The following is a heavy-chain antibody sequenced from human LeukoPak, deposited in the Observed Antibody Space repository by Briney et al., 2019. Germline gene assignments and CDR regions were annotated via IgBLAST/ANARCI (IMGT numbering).Heavy chain of an antibody. CDR1: GFSLSTSGVG. CDR3: AHRITMVRGTEGFDY. J-gene: IGHJ4*02. V-gene: IGHV2-5*02. Sequence: SSPTLFKPTHTLTLTCTFSGFSLSTSGVGVGWIRQPPRKILERLALIYWDDDKRYSPSLKSRLTITKDTSKNQVVLTMTNMDPVDTATYYCAHRITMVRGTEGFDYWGQGTLVTVPS. CDR2: IYWDDDK. D-gene: IGHD3-10*01.